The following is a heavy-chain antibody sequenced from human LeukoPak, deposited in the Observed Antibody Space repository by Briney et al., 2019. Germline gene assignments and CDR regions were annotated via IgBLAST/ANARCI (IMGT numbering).Heavy chain of an antibody. CDR3: VRGYSFGPYGMDV. D-gene: IGHD2-15*01. J-gene: IGHJ6*02. CDR1: GFPFSSYA. Sequence: GGPLRLSCSASGFPFSSYAMHWVRQAPGKGLEYVSAISDSGGSTYYADSVKGRFTISRDNSKNTLYLQMSSLRAEATAVYFCVRGYSFGPYGMDVWGQGTTVTVSS. V-gene: IGHV3-64D*09. CDR2: ISDSGGST.